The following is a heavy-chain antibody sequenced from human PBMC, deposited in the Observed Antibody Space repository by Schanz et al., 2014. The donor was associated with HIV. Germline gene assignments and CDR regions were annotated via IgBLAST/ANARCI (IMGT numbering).Heavy chain of an antibody. Sequence: DVQLLESGGDQVQSGGSLTVSCAASGFIFSTYAMTWVRQAPGKGLEWVSAIHPSGGNTYSADSVRGRFTISRDTSSNTVYLQMNSLRAEDTAVYYCAKCRLREGSAWYVANDYWGQGILVTVSS. CDR2: IHPSGGNT. CDR3: AKCRLREGSAWYVANDY. D-gene: IGHD6-19*01. CDR1: GFIFSTYA. J-gene: IGHJ4*02. V-gene: IGHV3-23*01.